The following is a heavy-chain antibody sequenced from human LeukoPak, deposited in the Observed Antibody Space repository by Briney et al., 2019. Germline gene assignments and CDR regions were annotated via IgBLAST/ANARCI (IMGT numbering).Heavy chain of an antibody. V-gene: IGHV4-61*08. CDR2: IHYSGNT. Sequence: PSETLSLTCTVSGGSISSGDYYWSWIRQPPGKVLEWTGYIHYSGNTNYNPSLKSRVTMSVDTSKNQFSLILASVTAADTAVYYCTKIANGGLSDYWGQGTLVTVSS. J-gene: IGHJ4*02. D-gene: IGHD2-8*01. CDR1: GGSISSGDYY. CDR3: TKIANGGLSDY.